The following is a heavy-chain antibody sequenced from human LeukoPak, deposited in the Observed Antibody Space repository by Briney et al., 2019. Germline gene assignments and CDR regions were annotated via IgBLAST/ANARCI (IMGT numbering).Heavy chain of an antibody. CDR3: AKDFYSGSSP. J-gene: IGHJ5*02. Sequence: GGSLRLSCAASGFTFSSYAMHWVRQAPGKGLEWVAAISYDGSIKYSADSVKGRFTISRDNSKNTLFLQMNSLRTEDTAVYYCAKDFYSGSSPWGQGTLVTVSS. V-gene: IGHV3-30*04. D-gene: IGHD1-26*01. CDR1: GFTFSSYA. CDR2: ISYDGSIK.